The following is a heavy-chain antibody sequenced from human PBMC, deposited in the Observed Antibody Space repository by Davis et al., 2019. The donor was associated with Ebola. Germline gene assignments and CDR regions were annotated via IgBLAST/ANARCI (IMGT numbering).Heavy chain of an antibody. Sequence: PGGSLRLSCVASGFTFSDHAIHWVRQAPGKGLEWVAYIWYDGSNQYYAHSVKGRFIISRDNSKNTLFLQMNSLRAEDTAVYYCAKDQGLRFRTYYFDAMDVWGQGTTVTVSS. D-gene: IGHD5-12*01. CDR3: AKDQGLRFRTYYFDAMDV. J-gene: IGHJ6*02. V-gene: IGHV3-30*02. CDR1: GFTFSDHA. CDR2: IWYDGSNQ.